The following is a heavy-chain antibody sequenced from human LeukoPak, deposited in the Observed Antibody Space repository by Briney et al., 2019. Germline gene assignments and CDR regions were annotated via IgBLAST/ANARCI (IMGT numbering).Heavy chain of an antibody. Sequence: GASVKVSRKASGGTFRSYGISWVRQAPGQGLEWMGGIIPIFGTSSYPPKFQGRFSITTDESTTTAYMELSSLTSEDTAVYYCARDQSIAARQYYFDSWGQGTLLTVSS. V-gene: IGHV1-69*05. CDR1: GGTFRSYG. CDR2: IIPIFGTS. D-gene: IGHD6-6*01. J-gene: IGHJ4*02. CDR3: ARDQSIAARQYYFDS.